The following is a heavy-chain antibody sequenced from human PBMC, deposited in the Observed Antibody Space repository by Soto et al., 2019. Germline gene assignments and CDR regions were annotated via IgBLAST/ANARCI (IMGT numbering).Heavy chain of an antibody. CDR3: AKVPDTSGWYYFDY. V-gene: IGHV3-30*18. J-gene: IGHJ4*02. CDR1: GFTFSSYG. Sequence: QVPLVESGGGVVQPGRSLRLSCAASGFTFSSYGMHWARQAPGKGLEWVAVISYDGSYKYYADSVKGRFTISRDNSXNTLYLQINSLRAEDTAVYYCAKVPDTSGWYYFDYWGQGTLVTVSS. D-gene: IGHD6-19*01. CDR2: ISYDGSYK.